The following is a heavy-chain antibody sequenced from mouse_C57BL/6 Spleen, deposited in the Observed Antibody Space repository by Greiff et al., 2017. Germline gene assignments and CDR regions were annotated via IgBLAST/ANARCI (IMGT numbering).Heavy chain of an antibody. Sequence: VQLQQPGAELVKPGASVKLSCKASGYTFTSYWMHWVKQRPGQGLEWIGMIHPNSGSTNYNEKFKSKATLTVDKSSSTAYMQLISLTSEDSAVYYCARGATVVATGYYYAMDYWGQGTSVTVSS. V-gene: IGHV1-64*01. CDR2: IHPNSGST. CDR3: ARGATVVATGYYYAMDY. CDR1: GYTFTSYW. J-gene: IGHJ4*01. D-gene: IGHD1-1*01.